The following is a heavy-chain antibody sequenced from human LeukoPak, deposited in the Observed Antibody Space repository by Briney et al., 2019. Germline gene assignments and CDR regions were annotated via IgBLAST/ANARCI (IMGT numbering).Heavy chain of an antibody. V-gene: IGHV1-18*01. J-gene: IGHJ4*02. D-gene: IGHD3-22*01. CDR2: ISAYNGNT. CDR1: GYTFTNYG. CDR3: ARDVLYYDSSGYYVGLDY. Sequence: ASVKVSCKASGYTFTNYGISWVRQAPGQGLEWMGWISAYNGNTNYAQKLQGRVTMTTDTSTSTAYMELRSLRSDDTAVYYCARDVLYYDSSGYYVGLDYWGQGTLVTVSS.